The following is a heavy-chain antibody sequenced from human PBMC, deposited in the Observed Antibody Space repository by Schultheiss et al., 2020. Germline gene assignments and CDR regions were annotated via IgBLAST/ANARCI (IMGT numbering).Heavy chain of an antibody. CDR1: GGSISSGDYY. CDR3: ARTYSSSWYLSYYGMDV. CDR2: IYYSGST. V-gene: IGHV4-30-4*02. D-gene: IGHD6-13*01. Sequence: SETLSLTCTVSGGSISSGDYYWSWIRQPPGKGLEWIGYIYYSGSTYYNPSLKSRVTISVDTSKNQFSLKLSSVTAADTAVYYCARTYSSSWYLSYYGMDVWGQGTTVTVSS. J-gene: IGHJ6*02.